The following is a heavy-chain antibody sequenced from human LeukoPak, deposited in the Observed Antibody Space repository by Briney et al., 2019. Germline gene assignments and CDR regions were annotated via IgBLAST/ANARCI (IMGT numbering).Heavy chain of an antibody. CDR1: GFTFSGSA. CDR2: TRSKTNTYAT. V-gene: IGHV3-73*01. J-gene: IGHJ3*02. Sequence: GGSLRLSCAASGFTFSGSAMHWVRQASGKGLEWVGRTRSKTNTYATAYVASVKGRFTISRDDSKNTTYLQMNSLKTEDTAVYYCTRTSFGWGAFDIWGQGTVVTVSS. D-gene: IGHD3-10*01. CDR3: TRTSFGWGAFDI.